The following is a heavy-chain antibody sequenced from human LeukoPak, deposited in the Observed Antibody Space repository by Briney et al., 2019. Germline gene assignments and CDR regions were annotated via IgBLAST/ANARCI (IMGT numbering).Heavy chain of an antibody. D-gene: IGHD1-7*01. CDR2: IFSTDTGT. Sequence: YLKTLSTGSGYGFTDFCNWWGSQMPGEGLQWMSRIFSTDTGTNYSPSLQGQVTISVDKSTNTASLNLNTVTASDTAMYYCARLPVSGTHFVTWGRGTLVTVSS. CDR1: GYGFTDFC. V-gene: IGHV5-10-1*04. J-gene: IGHJ5*02. CDR3: ARLPVSGTHFVT.